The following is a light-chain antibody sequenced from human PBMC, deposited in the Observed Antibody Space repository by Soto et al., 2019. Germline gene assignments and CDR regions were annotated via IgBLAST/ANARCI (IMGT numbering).Light chain of an antibody. CDR2: GAS. CDR1: QSIRHY. J-gene: IGKJ1*01. Sequence: DIQMTQSPPTLSASVGDRVTITCRASQSIRHYLAWYQQMPGKAPKLLIYGASPLQSGVPSRFSGSGSGTEFTLTIRSLQPDDFGTYFCQHHNSYSQTFGQGTKVEIK. V-gene: IGKV1-5*01. CDR3: QHHNSYSQT.